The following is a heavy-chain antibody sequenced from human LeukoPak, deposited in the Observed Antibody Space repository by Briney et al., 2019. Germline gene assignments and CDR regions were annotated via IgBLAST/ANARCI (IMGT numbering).Heavy chain of an antibody. V-gene: IGHV3-33*01. D-gene: IGHD6-19*01. CDR2: IWYDGSNK. CDR1: GFTFSSYG. J-gene: IGHJ3*02. CDR3: ARERIAVADDAFDI. Sequence: GGSLRLSCAASGFTFSSYGMHWVRQAPGKGLEWVAGIWYDGSNKYYADSVKGRFTISRDNSKNTLYLQMNSLRAEDTAVYYCARERIAVADDAFDIWGQGTMVTVSS.